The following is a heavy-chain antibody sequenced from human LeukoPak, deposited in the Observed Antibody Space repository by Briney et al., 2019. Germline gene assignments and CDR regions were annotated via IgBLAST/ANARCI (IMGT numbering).Heavy chain of an antibody. CDR3: ARIEDFWSGYGKDSDY. D-gene: IGHD3-3*01. V-gene: IGHV4-39*07. J-gene: IGHJ4*02. Sequence: NPSETLSLTCTVSGGSISSSSYYWGWISQPPGKGLEWIGSIYYSGSTYYNPSLKSRVTISVDTSKNQFSLKLSSVTAADTAVYYCARIEDFWSGYGKDSDYWGQGTLVTVSS. CDR1: GGSISSSSYY. CDR2: IYYSGST.